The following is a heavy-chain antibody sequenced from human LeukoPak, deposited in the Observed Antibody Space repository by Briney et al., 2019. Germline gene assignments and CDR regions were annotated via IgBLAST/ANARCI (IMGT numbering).Heavy chain of an antibody. CDR3: ARGVTIFGVVIPDAFDI. V-gene: IGHV3-48*03. D-gene: IGHD3-3*01. CDR1: GFTFSSYE. J-gene: IGHJ3*02. CDR2: ISSSGSTI. Sequence: GGSLRLSCAASGFTFSSYEMNWVRQAPGKGLEWVSYISSSGSTIYYADSVKGRFTISRDNAKNSLYLQMNSLRAEDTAVYYCARGVTIFGVVIPDAFDIWGQGTMVTVSS.